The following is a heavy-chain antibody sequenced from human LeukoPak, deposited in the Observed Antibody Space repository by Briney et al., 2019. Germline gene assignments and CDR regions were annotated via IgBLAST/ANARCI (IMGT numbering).Heavy chain of an antibody. CDR2: INTDGSSP. CDR1: GFTFSTYW. J-gene: IGHJ4*02. V-gene: IGHV3-74*01. CDR3: TRDPSLFSGYFDY. Sequence: GGSLRLPCAASGFTFSTYWMHWVRQAPGKGLVWVSRINTDGSSPSYADSVKGRFTISRDNAKNTLYLQMNSLRAEDTAVYYCTRDPSLFSGYFDYWGQGALVSVSS. D-gene: IGHD3-10*02.